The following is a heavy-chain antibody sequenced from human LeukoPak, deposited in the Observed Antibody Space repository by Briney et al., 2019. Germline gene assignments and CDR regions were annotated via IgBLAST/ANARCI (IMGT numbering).Heavy chain of an antibody. CDR1: GFTFSRYW. CDR3: ARDKGDYDTSGSLFVF. CDR2: IKQDGSET. D-gene: IGHD3-22*01. V-gene: IGHV3-7*03. Sequence: GGSLRLSCAASGFTFSRYWMSWVRQTPRKGLEWVANIKQDGSETYYVDSVKGRFTISRDNAKNSLHLQMNSLRAEDTAVYYCARDKGDYDTSGSLFVFGGQGTLVTVSS. J-gene: IGHJ4*02.